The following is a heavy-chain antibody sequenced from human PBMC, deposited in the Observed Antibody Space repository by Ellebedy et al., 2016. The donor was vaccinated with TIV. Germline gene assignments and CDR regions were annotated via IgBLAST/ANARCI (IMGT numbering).Heavy chain of an antibody. CDR3: ATLFGSPPS. D-gene: IGHD3-3*01. CDR2: IRSGANLYAT. CDR1: GFTSADSFSVST. Sequence: PGGSLRLSCAASGFTSADSFSVSTLHWVRQASGKGLEWIGRIRSGANLYATAYTASVRGRFVISRDDSKTTAYLQMDGLTTEDTAVYYCATLFGSPPSWGQGTLVSVSS. J-gene: IGHJ5*02. V-gene: IGHV3-73*01.